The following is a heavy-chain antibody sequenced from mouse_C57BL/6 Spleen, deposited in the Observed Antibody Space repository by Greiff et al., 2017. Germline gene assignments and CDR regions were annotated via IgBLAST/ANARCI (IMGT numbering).Heavy chain of an antibody. CDR2: IYPGDGDT. CDR3: ARLDYGNSFDD. CDR1: GYAFSSYW. D-gene: IGHD2-1*01. V-gene: IGHV1-80*01. Sequence: QVQLQQSGAELVKPGASVKISCKASGYAFSSYWMNWVKQRPGKGLEWIGQIYPGDGDTNYNGKFKGKATLTADKSSSTAYMQLSSLTSEDSAVYFCARLDYGNSFDDWGQGTTLTVSS. J-gene: IGHJ2*01.